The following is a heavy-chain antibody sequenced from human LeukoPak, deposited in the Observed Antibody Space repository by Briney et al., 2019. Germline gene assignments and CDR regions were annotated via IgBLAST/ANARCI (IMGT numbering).Heavy chain of an antibody. CDR2: IYSGGST. CDR3: ASSNYGSGSSENWFDP. D-gene: IGHD3-10*01. J-gene: IGHJ5*02. CDR1: GFTVSSNY. V-gene: IGHV3-53*01. Sequence: PGGSLRLSCAASGFTVSSNYMSWVRQAPGKGLEWVSVIYSGGSTYYADSVKGRFTISRDNSKNTLYLQMNSLRAEDTAVYYCASSNYGSGSSENWFDPWGQGTLVTVSS.